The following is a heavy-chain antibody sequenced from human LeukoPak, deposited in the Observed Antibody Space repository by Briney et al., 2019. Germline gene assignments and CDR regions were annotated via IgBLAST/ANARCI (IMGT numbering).Heavy chain of an antibody. CDR3: AGENRIAAAGYGIWFDP. Sequence: SMKVSCKASGGTFSSYAISWVRQAPGQGLEWMGGIIPIFGTANYAQKFQGRVTITTDESTSTAYMELSSLRSEDTAVYYCAGENRIAAAGYGIWFDPWGQGTLVTVSS. CDR2: IIPIFGTA. J-gene: IGHJ5*02. D-gene: IGHD6-13*01. CDR1: GGTFSSYA. V-gene: IGHV1-69*05.